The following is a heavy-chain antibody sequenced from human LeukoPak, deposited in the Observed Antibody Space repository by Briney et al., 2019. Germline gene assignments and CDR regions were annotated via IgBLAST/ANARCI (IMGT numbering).Heavy chain of an antibody. CDR3: ATSREGTIDY. D-gene: IGHD1-1*01. J-gene: IGHJ4*02. Sequence: SETLSLTCTVSGGSISGSSYYWGWIRQPPGKGLEWIGSIYYSGSTYYNPSLKSRVTISVDTSKNQFSLKLSSVTAADTAVYYCATSREGTIDYWGQGTLVTVSS. CDR1: GGSISGSSYY. V-gene: IGHV4-39*01. CDR2: IYYSGST.